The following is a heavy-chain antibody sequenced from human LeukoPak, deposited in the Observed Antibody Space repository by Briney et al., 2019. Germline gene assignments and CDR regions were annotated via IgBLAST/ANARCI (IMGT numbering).Heavy chain of an antibody. Sequence: ASVKVSCKASGYTFTGYYMHWVRQAPGQGLEWVGWINPDSAGTDYAQKFQGRVTMTRDTSISTAYMELSGLTSDDMAVYYCARDANHYYFDYWGQGTLVTVSS. CDR1: GYTFTGYY. D-gene: IGHD1-14*01. CDR2: INPDSAGT. J-gene: IGHJ4*02. CDR3: ARDANHYYFDY. V-gene: IGHV1-2*02.